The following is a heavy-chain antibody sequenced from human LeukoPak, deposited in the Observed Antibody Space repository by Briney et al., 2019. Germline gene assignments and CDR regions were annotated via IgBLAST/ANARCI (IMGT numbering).Heavy chain of an antibody. V-gene: IGHV1-2*02. CDR1: GYTFTGYY. D-gene: IGHD2-15*01. CDR2: INPNSGGT. Sequence: ASVKVSCKASGYTFTGYYMHWVRQAPAQGLEWMGWINPNSGGTNYAQKFQGRVTMTRDTSINTAYMELSSLRSDDTAVYYCARSRYCSGSSCYSLDYWGQGTLVTVSS. CDR3: ARSRYCSGSSCYSLDY. J-gene: IGHJ4*02.